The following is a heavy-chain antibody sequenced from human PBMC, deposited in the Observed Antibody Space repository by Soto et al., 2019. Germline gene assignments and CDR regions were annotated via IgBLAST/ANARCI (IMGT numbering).Heavy chain of an antibody. CDR1: GFTFSSYA. CDR2: ISGSGGST. V-gene: IGHV3-23*01. Sequence: GSLRLSCAASGFTFSSYAMSWVRQAPGKGLEWVSAISGSGGSTYYADSVKGRFTISRDNSKNTLYLQMNSLRAEDTAVYYCAKGRYYYDSSGYRIDYWGQGTLVTVSS. D-gene: IGHD3-22*01. CDR3: AKGRYYYDSSGYRIDY. J-gene: IGHJ4*02.